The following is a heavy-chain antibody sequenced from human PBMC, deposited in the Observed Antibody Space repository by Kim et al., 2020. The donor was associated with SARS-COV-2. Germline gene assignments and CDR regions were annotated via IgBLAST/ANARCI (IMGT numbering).Heavy chain of an antibody. CDR1: GFTFSDYY. D-gene: IGHD3-9*01. Sequence: GWSLRLSCAASGFTFSDYYMSWIRQAPGKGLEWVSYISSSGSTIYYADSVKGRFTISRDNAKNSLYLQMNSLRAEDTAVYYCARSKAWYYDILSGYYTFDYWGQGTLVTVSS. V-gene: IGHV3-11*01. CDR2: ISSSGSTI. CDR3: ARSKAWYYDILSGYYTFDY. J-gene: IGHJ4*02.